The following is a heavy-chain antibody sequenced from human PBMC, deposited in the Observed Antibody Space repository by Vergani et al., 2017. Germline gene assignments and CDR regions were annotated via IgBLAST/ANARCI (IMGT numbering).Heavy chain of an antibody. CDR1: GGSISSSSYY. Sequence: QLQLQESGPGLVKPSETLSLTCTVSGGSISSSSYYWGLIRQPPGKGLAWIGSIYYSGSTYYNPSLNSRVTISVDTSKNQFSLKLSSVTAADTAVYYCARGGFGELQIDYWGQGTLVTVSS. CDR2: IYYSGST. J-gene: IGHJ4*02. D-gene: IGHD3-10*01. CDR3: ARGGFGELQIDY. V-gene: IGHV4-39*07.